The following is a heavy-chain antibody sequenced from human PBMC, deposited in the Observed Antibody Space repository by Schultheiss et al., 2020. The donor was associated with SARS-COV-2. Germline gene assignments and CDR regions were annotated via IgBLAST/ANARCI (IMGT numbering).Heavy chain of an antibody. D-gene: IGHD1-26*01. CDR1: GFTFSCYA. CDR2: ISGSGGRT. V-gene: IGHV3-23*01. Sequence: GESLKISCAASGFTFSCYAMSWVRQAPGKGLEWVSAISGSGGRTYYADSVKGRFTISRDNSKNTLYLQMNSLRAEDTAVYYCASQRPYSGRGYWGQGTLVTVSS. J-gene: IGHJ4*02. CDR3: ASQRPYSGRGY.